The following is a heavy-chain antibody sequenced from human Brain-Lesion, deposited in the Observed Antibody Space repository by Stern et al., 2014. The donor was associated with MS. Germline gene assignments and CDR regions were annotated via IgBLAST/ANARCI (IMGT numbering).Heavy chain of an antibody. CDR1: GGSISSDNYH. CDR2: IYYSGTT. V-gene: IGHV4-31*03. D-gene: IGHD2-2*01. CDR3: ARDHFTTSLDV. Sequence: QLQLQESGPGLVKPSQTLSLTCTVSGGSISSDNYHWTWIRPHPGQGLEWIGHIYYSGTTYYNPSLKSRVSITVDTSKNLFSLRLSSVTAADTAVYYCARDHFTTSLDVWGHGTTVTVS. J-gene: IGHJ6*02.